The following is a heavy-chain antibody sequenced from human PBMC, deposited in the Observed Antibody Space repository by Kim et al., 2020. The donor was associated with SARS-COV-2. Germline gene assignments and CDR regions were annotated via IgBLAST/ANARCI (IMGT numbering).Heavy chain of an antibody. J-gene: IGHJ4*02. Sequence: YYADSVKGRFTISRDNSKNTLYLQMNSLRAEDTAVYYCARAPRDSSPFDYWGQGTLVTVSS. V-gene: IGHV3-53*01. D-gene: IGHD3-22*01. CDR3: ARAPRDSSPFDY.